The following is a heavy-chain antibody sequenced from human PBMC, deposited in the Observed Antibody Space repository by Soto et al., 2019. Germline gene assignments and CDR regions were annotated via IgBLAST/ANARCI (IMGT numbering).Heavy chain of an antibody. Sequence: GESLKISCKGSGYSFTSYWISWVRQMPGKGLEWMGRIDPSDSYTNYSPSFQGHVTISADKSISTAYLQWSSLKASDTAMYYCARGYCSSTSCYVVYYGMDVWGQGTTVTVSS. CDR3: ARGYCSSTSCYVVYYGMDV. CDR1: GYSFTSYW. J-gene: IGHJ6*02. V-gene: IGHV5-10-1*01. CDR2: IDPSDSYT. D-gene: IGHD2-2*01.